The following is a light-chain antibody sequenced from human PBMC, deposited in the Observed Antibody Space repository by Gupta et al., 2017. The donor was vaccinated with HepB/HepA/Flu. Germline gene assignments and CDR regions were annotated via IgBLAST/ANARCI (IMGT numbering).Light chain of an antibody. J-gene: IGLJ2*01. CDR1: TGPVTSRHD. V-gene: IGLV7-46*01. CDR2: HTT. CDR3: LRAYNVALI. Sequence: AVVTQEPSLTVSPGGHVPLTCGSSTGPVTSRHDPYCFQQKPGQVPKTLIYHTTKKHSWTPARFSASLLGGRAALTLSGAQTADEADYYCLRAYNVALICGGGTRLTVL.